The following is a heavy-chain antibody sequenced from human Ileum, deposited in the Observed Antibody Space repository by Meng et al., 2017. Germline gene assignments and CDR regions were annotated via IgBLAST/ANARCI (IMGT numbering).Heavy chain of an antibody. CDR3: ARDWDWVVWDY. V-gene: IGHV3-74*01. Sequence: EVQLVEAGGGLVQPGGSLTPSFAASGFTFITYSMHWFRQAPGKGLVWVSQIKPDGRTTAYADSVKGRFTISRDNAKSTLYLEMNSLRAEDAAVYYCARDWDWVVWDYWGQGTLVTVSS. J-gene: IGHJ4*02. D-gene: IGHD3/OR15-3a*01. CDR1: GFTFITYS. CDR2: IKPDGRTT.